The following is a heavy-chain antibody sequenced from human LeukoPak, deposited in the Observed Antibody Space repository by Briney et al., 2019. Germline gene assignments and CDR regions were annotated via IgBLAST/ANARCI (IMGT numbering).Heavy chain of an antibody. CDR3: ARVLGYCSSTSCSTGFDP. J-gene: IGHJ5*02. CDR2: INPNSGGS. V-gene: IGHV1-2*02. D-gene: IGHD2-2*01. CDR1: GYTFTDNY. Sequence: GASVKVSCKASGYTFTDNYMHWVRQAPGQGLEWMGCINPNSGGSSYAQKFQGRVTTTRDTSISTAYMELTGLTSDDTAVYYCARVLGYCSSTSCSTGFDPWGQGTLVTVSS.